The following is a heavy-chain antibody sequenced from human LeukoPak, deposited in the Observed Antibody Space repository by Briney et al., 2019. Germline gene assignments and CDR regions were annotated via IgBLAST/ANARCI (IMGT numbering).Heavy chain of an antibody. CDR1: GYTLTELS. CDR2: FDPEDGET. J-gene: IGHJ4*02. CDR3: ATAVAGVSGALFDY. Sequence: GASVTVSCKVSGYTLTELSMHWVRQAPGKGLEWMGGFDPEDGETIYAQKFQGRVTMTEDTSTDTAYMELSSLRSEDTAVYYCATAVAGVSGALFDYWGQGTLVTVSS. D-gene: IGHD6-19*01. V-gene: IGHV1-24*01.